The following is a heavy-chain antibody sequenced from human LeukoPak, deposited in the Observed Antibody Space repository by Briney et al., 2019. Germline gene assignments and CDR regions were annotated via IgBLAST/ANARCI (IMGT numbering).Heavy chain of an antibody. CDR1: GFTFSSYA. Sequence: GRSLRLSCAASGFTFSSYAMHWVRQAPGKGLEWVAVISYDGSNKYYADSVKGRFTISRGNSKNTLYLQMNSLRAEDTAVYYCARDLELYYYDSSGYQGPFDYWGQGTLVTVSS. CDR3: ARDLELYYYDSSGYQGPFDY. D-gene: IGHD3-22*01. CDR2: ISYDGSNK. J-gene: IGHJ4*02. V-gene: IGHV3-30*04.